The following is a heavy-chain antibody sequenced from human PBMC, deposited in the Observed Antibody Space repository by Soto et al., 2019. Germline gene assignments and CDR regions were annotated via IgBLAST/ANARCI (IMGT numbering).Heavy chain of an antibody. V-gene: IGHV4-39*07. CDR2: IYYSGST. J-gene: IGHJ6*02. CDR1: GGSISSSSYY. Sequence: PSETLSLTCTVSGGSISSSSYYWGWIRQPPGKGLEWIGSIYYSGSTNYNPSLKSRVTISVDKSKNQFSLKLSSVTAADTAVYYCARVLRNYDILTGHYYYYGMDVWGQGTTVTVSS. CDR3: ARVLRNYDILTGHYYYYGMDV. D-gene: IGHD3-9*01.